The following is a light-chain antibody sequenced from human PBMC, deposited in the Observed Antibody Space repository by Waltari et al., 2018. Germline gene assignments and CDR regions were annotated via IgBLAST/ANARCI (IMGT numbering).Light chain of an antibody. CDR3: AAWDDSLIGRV. CDR1: RSTAGIHT. CDR2: TNN. V-gene: IGLV1-44*01. Sequence: QSVLTPPPSASGTPGQRVTISCSGSRSTAGIHTVTWYQQLPGAAPKLLIYTNNQRPSGVPDRFAGSNPGTAASLAISGLQSEDEADYYCAAWDDSLIGRVFGGGTKLTVL. J-gene: IGLJ3*02.